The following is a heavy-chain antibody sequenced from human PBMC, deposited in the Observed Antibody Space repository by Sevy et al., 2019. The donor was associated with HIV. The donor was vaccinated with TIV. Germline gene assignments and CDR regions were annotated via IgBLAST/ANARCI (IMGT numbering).Heavy chain of an antibody. J-gene: IGHJ5*02. V-gene: IGHV4-59*01. CDR2: IYYSGST. D-gene: IGHD1-20*01. CDR1: GGSISSYY. CDR3: ARESLTGTSSGDWFDP. Sequence: SETLSLTCTVSGGSISSYYWSWIRQPPGKGLEWVGYIYYSGSTNYNPYLKSLVTTSVDTSKNKFSLKLNSVTAAGTAVYYCARESLTGTSSGDWFDPWGQGTLVTVSS.